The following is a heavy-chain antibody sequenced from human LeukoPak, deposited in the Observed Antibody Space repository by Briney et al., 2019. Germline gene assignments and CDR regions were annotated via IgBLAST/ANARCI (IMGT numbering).Heavy chain of an antibody. CDR1: GFTFSGSA. J-gene: IGHJ4*02. CDR3: TRLGMVRGD. V-gene: IGHV3-73*01. CDR2: IRSKANSYAT. Sequence: GALRLSCAASGFTFSGSAMHWVRQASGKGLEWVGRIRSKANSYATAYAASVKGRFTISRDDSKNTAYLQMNSLKTEDTAVYYCTRLGMVRGDWGQGTLVTVSS. D-gene: IGHD3-10*01.